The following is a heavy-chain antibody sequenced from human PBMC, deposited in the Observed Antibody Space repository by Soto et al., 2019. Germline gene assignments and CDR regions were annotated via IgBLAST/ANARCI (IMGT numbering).Heavy chain of an antibody. CDR2: VYYLGST. V-gene: IGHV4-59*01. Sequence: SETLSLTCTVSGGSMSEYFWSWIRQSPGKGLEWIGYVYYLGSTDYNPSLKSRVTISVDTSKRQLSLKLSSVTVADTAVYYCARDGYDGSGSPYPAYWGPGAQVTVSS. D-gene: IGHD3-10*01. CDR1: GGSMSEYF. J-gene: IGHJ4*02. CDR3: ARDGYDGSGSPYPAY.